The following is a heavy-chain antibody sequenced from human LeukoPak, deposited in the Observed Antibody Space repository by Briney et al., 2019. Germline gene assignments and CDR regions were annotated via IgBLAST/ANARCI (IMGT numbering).Heavy chain of an antibody. Sequence: PSETLSLTCTVSGGSISSSSYYWGWIRQPPGKGLEWIGSIYYSGSTYYNPSLKSRVTISVDTSKNQFSLKLSSVTAADTAVYYCARGSETTYFVVGRNWFDPWGQGTLVTVSS. CDR1: GGSISSSSYY. D-gene: IGHD3-9*01. CDR2: IYYSGST. J-gene: IGHJ5*02. CDR3: ARGSETTYFVVGRNWFDP. V-gene: IGHV4-39*07.